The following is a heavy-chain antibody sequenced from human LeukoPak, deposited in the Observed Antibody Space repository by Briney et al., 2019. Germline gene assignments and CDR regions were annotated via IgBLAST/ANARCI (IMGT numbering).Heavy chain of an antibody. Sequence: SVKVSCKASGGTFSNFAFSWVRQAPGQGLQWVGRIIPIVDVTSYAQNFKGRVTITADESTTTAYMELSSLRSEDTAVYYCAREMADREFYFDYWGQGTLVTVSS. CDR1: GGTFSNFA. CDR3: AREMADREFYFDY. V-gene: IGHV1-69*04. CDR2: IIPIVDVT. D-gene: IGHD5-24*01. J-gene: IGHJ4*02.